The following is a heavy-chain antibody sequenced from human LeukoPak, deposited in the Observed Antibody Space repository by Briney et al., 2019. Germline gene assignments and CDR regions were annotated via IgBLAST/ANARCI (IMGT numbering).Heavy chain of an antibody. CDR2: INRDGSEK. V-gene: IGHV3-7*01. CDR3: ARDQGAAGDY. J-gene: IGHJ4*02. CDR1: GFSFTSYR. Sequence: GGSLRLSCAASGFSFTSYRMSWVRQAPGQGLEWVANINRDGSEKYYVDSVKGRFTISRDNGKNSLYLQMNSLRVEDTALYYCARDQGAAGDYWGQGTLVTVSS. D-gene: IGHD6-13*01.